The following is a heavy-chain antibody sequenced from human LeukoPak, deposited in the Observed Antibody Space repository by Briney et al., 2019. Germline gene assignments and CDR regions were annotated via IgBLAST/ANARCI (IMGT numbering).Heavy chain of an antibody. CDR2: ISAYNGNT. V-gene: IGHV1-18*01. CDR1: GYTFTSYG. J-gene: IGHJ4*02. Sequence: ASVKVSCKASGYTFTSYGVDWVRQAPGQGLEWMGWISAYNGNTNYARNLQGRVTMTTDTSTSTANMELRSLRSDDTAVYYCARGGEMVGATHDYWGQGTLVTVSS. CDR3: ARGGEMVGATHDY. D-gene: IGHD1-26*01.